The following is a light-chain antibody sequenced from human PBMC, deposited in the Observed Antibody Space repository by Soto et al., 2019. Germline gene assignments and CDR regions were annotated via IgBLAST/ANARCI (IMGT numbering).Light chain of an antibody. CDR1: QSVSSSY. Sequence: EIGLTQSPGTLSLSPGERATLYCRASQSVSSSYLAWYQQKPGQAPRLLIYGASSRATGIPDRFSGSGSGTDFTLTISRLEPEDFAVYYCQQYGSSRRTFGQGTKVEIK. V-gene: IGKV3-20*01. CDR3: QQYGSSRRT. J-gene: IGKJ1*01. CDR2: GAS.